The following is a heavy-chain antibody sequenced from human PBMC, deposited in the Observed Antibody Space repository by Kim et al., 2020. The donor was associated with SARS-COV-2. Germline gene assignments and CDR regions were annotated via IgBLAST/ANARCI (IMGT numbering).Heavy chain of an antibody. CDR2: ST. Sequence: STNYNPSLKSRVTISVDTSKNQFSLKRSSVTAADTAVYYCARGPVATIDYWGQGTLVTVSS. D-gene: IGHD2-15*01. V-gene: IGHV4-34*01. J-gene: IGHJ4*02. CDR3: ARGPVATIDY.